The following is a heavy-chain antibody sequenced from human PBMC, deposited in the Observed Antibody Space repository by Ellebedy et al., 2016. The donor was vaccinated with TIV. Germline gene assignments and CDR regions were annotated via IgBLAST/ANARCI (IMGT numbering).Heavy chain of an antibody. Sequence: SLKISCAASGFTFDEYAMHWVRQVPGKGLEWVSGISWSGGTIGYADSAKGRFTISRDNAQNSVSLQMDRLRVEDTAFYFCAKDLNSIAARHEFDYWGQGILVTVSS. CDR3: AKDLNSIAARHEFDY. CDR1: GFTFDEYA. D-gene: IGHD6-6*01. J-gene: IGHJ4*02. CDR2: ISWSGGTI. V-gene: IGHV3-9*01.